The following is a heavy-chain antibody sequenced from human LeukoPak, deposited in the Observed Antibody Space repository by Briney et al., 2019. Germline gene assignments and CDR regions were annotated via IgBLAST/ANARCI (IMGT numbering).Heavy chain of an antibody. V-gene: IGHV3-30-3*01. CDR1: GFSLRGYA. CDR2: ISYDGRDQ. D-gene: IGHD3-10*01. J-gene: IGHJ4*02. Sequence: GRSLRLSCVASGFSLRGYAMHWVRQAPGKGGLEWVTMISYDGRDQYYADSVKGRFTISRDVSKNTLFLQMNSLRVEDTAMYHCARIGLGVSFGSGFDYWGQGTLVTVTS. CDR3: ARIGLGVSFGSGFDY.